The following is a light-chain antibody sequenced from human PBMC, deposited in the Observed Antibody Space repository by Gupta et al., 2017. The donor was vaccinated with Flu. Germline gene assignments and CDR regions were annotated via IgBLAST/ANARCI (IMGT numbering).Light chain of an antibody. CDR2: EDN. CDR1: SGSIASNY. CDR3: QSYEV. J-gene: IGLJ3*02. Sequence: NFMLTQPPSVSESPGKTVTISCTRSSGSIASNYVQWYQQRPGTSPTTVIYEDNQRPSGVPDRFSGSIDSSSNSASLTISGLKTEDDADYYCQSYEVFGGGTKLTVL. V-gene: IGLV6-57*01.